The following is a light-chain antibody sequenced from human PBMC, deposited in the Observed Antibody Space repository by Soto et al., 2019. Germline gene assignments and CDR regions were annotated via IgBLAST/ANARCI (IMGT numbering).Light chain of an antibody. CDR3: QPYNNFPRAIN. CDR1: QDISNY. J-gene: IGKJ5*01. Sequence: DIQMTQSPSSLSASVGDRVTIACQASQDISNYLHWYQQKPGKAPKLLIYDASKLETGVPSRFSGSGSGTDFNVTISSLQPQAIATDCCQPYNNFPRAINFGQGTRLELK. CDR2: DAS. V-gene: IGKV1-33*01.